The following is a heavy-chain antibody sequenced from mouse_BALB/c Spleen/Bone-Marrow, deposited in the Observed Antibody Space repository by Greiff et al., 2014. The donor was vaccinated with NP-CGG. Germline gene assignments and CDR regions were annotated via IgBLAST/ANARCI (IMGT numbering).Heavy chain of an antibody. J-gene: IGHJ4*01. Sequence: VQLKESGGGLVKPGGSLKLSCAASGFTFSSYAMSWVRQTPEKRPEWVASISSGGSTYYPDSVKGRFTISRDNARNILYLQMSSLRSEDTAMYYCARGGGYYYAMDYWGQGTSVTVSS. V-gene: IGHV5-6-5*01. CDR1: GFTFSSYA. CDR2: ISSGGST. CDR3: ARGGGYYYAMDY.